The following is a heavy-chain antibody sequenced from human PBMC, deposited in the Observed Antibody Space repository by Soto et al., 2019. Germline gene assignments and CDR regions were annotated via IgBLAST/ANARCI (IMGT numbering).Heavy chain of an antibody. CDR1: GFSISSHY. Sequence: PSETLSLTCTVSGFSISSHYWSWIRQPPGKGLEWIGYIYYSGITNYNSSLKSRVTISLDTSKTQFSLYLQMNSLRAEDTALYYCAKDSTEVVVAATFDYWGQGTLVTVSS. D-gene: IGHD2-15*01. V-gene: IGHV4-59*11. CDR3: AKDSTEVVVAATFDY. CDR2: IYYSGIT. J-gene: IGHJ4*02.